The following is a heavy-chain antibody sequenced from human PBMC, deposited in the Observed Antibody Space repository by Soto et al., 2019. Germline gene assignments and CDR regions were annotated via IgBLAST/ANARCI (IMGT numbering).Heavy chain of an antibody. CDR3: ARGQDDILTGYYFYYGMDV. CDR1: GGSFSGYY. V-gene: IGHV4-34*01. D-gene: IGHD3-9*01. Sequence: SETLSLTCAVYGGSFSGYYWSWIRQPPGKGLEWIGEINHSGSTNYNPSLKSRVTISVDTYKNQFSLKLSSVTAADTAVYYCARGQDDILTGYYFYYGMDVWGQGTTVTVSS. J-gene: IGHJ6*02. CDR2: INHSGST.